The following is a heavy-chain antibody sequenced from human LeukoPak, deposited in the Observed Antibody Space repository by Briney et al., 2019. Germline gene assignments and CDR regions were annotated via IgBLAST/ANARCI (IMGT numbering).Heavy chain of an antibody. CDR3: ARDIRYFDWLPSFFRY. CDR2: ISGSGGST. D-gene: IGHD3-9*01. CDR1: GFTVSSNY. J-gene: IGHJ4*02. V-gene: IGHV3-23*01. Sequence: GGSLRLSCAASGFTVSSNYMSWVRQAPGKGLEWVSAISGSGGSTYYADSVKGRFTISRDNSKNTLYLQMNSLRAEDTAVYYCARDIRYFDWLPSFFRYWGQGTLVTVSS.